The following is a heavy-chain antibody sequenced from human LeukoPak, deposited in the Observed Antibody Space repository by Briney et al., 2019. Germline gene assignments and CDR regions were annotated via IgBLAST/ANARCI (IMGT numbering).Heavy chain of an antibody. Sequence: SETLSLTCTVSGGSISSSTYYWGWIRQPPGKGLEWIGSIYYSGSTYYNPSLKSRVTISVDTSKNQFSLKLSSVTAADTAVYYCARVPTGGEYSYYWGQGTLVTVSS. V-gene: IGHV4-39*07. J-gene: IGHJ4*02. D-gene: IGHD3-16*01. CDR3: ARVPTGGEYSYY. CDR1: GGSISSSTYY. CDR2: IYYSGST.